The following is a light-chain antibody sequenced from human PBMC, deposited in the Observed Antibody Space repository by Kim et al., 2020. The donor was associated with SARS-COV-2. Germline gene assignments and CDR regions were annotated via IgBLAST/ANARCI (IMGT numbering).Light chain of an antibody. CDR2: AAS. V-gene: IGKV1-27*01. J-gene: IGKJ1*01. CDR1: QGISDY. Sequence: AVVGDRVTITCRASQGISDYLAWYQQKPGKVPNLLIYAASTLQSGVPSRFIGGGSGTDFTLTISSLQPEDVATYYCQNYDSARRTFGQGTKVEIK. CDR3: QNYDSARRT.